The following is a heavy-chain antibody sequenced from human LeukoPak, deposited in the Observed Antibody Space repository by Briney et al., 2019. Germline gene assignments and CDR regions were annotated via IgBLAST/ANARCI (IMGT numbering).Heavy chain of an antibody. CDR3: ARGDSDHYITLDY. V-gene: IGHV3-48*01. D-gene: IGHD4-17*01. CDR1: GFNLSAYS. CDR2: ISRSSDAI. J-gene: IGHJ4*02. Sequence: GGSLRLSCAASGFNLSAYSMNWVRQAPGKGLEWVSYISRSSDAIYDADSVKGRFTISRDNAKNLLFLQMNSLGVEDTALCYCARGDSDHYITLDYWGQGTLVTVSS.